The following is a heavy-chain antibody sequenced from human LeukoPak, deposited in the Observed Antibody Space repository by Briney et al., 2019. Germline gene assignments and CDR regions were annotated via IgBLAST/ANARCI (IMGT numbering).Heavy chain of an antibody. Sequence: SETLSLTCVVSGFSISSGYYWGWIRQPPGKGLEWIANIHVSGTTFYNSSLNSRVAISIDTSKNQFSLRLSSVTAADTAVYCAREAERRIVNWGRGTLVTVSS. CDR1: GFSISSGYY. V-gene: IGHV4-38-2*02. J-gene: IGHJ4*02. D-gene: IGHD1-1*01. CDR3: AREAERRIVN. CDR2: IHVSGTT.